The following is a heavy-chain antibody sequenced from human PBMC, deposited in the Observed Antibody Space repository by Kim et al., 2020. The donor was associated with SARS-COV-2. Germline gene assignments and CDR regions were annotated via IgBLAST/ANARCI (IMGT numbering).Heavy chain of an antibody. D-gene: IGHD2-21*02. V-gene: IGHV1-69*13. J-gene: IGHJ3*02. Sequence: SVKVSCKASGDTFSSYAISWVRQAPGQGLEWMGGIIPIFGTANYAQKFQGRVTITADESTSTAYMELSSLRSEDTAVYYCARGTCGGDCYTAGGYDAFDIWGQGTMVTVSS. CDR1: GDTFSSYA. CDR2: IIPIFGTA. CDR3: ARGTCGGDCYTAGGYDAFDI.